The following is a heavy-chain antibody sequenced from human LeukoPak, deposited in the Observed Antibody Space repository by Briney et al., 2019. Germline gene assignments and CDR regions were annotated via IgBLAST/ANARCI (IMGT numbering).Heavy chain of an antibody. D-gene: IGHD6-13*01. V-gene: IGHV3-66*01. CDR3: AKLGPYYYYMDV. J-gene: IGHJ6*03. CDR1: GFTVNSNY. CDR2: IYAGGST. Sequence: PGGSLRLSCAASGFTVNSNYMSWVRQAPGKGLEWVSVIYAGGSTYYADSVKGRFTISRDNSKNTLYLQMNSLRAEDTAVYYCAKLGPYYYYMDVWGKGTTVTVSS.